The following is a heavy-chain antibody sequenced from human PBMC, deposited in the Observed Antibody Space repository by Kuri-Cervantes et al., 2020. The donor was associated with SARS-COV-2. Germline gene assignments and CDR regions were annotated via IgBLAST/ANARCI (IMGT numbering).Heavy chain of an antibody. Sequence: GGSLRLSCAASGFTFSSYGMHWVRQAPGKGLEWVAVITYNGSNKYYADSVKGRFTISRDNSKNTLYLQMNSLRAEDTAVYYCARDVEPYLSIAVAGTVDCFDPWGQGTLVTVSS. CDR2: ITYNGSNK. CDR3: ARDVEPYLSIAVAGTVDCFDP. J-gene: IGHJ5*02. D-gene: IGHD6-19*01. V-gene: IGHV3-30*03. CDR1: GFTFSSYG.